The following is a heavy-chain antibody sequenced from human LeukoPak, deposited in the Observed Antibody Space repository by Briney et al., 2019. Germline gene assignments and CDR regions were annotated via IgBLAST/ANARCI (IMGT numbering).Heavy chain of an antibody. CDR1: GFTISRYG. CDR3: SKDQKPESGNDIDY. Sequence: GGSLRLSCAASGFTISRYGMSWVRQAPRKGLEWVSVIFGSGDTTNYADSVKGRFTISRDRSKNTLYLEMHSLRAGDTAVYYFSKDQKPESGNDIDYWGQGTLVIVSS. V-gene: IGHV3-23*01. D-gene: IGHD5-12*01. CDR2: IFGSGDTT. J-gene: IGHJ4*02.